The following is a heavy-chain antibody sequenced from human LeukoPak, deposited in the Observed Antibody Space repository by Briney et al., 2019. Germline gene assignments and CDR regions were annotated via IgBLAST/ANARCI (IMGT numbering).Heavy chain of an antibody. CDR3: ARDVTQSDYYVSGGPIDV. D-gene: IGHD3-10*01. V-gene: IGHV4-4*07. CDR1: GGSIITFY. Sequence: SETLSLTCTVSGGSIITFYWSWIRQAAGKGLEWIGRMSTSGNTNYKPSLKSRVTLSEDTSKSQFSLNVRSVTAADTAVYYCARDVTQSDYYVSGGPIDVWGKGTTVTVSS. CDR2: MSTSGNT. J-gene: IGHJ6*03.